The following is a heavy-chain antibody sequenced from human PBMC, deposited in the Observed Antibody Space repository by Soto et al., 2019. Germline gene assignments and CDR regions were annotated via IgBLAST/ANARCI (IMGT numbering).Heavy chain of an antibody. J-gene: IGHJ3*02. V-gene: IGHV3-72*01. CDR2: TRNKANSYTT. D-gene: IGHD6-19*01. CDR3: ARGGPVADDAFDI. Sequence: EVQLVESGGGLVQPGGSLRLSCAASGFTFSDHYMDWVRQAPGKGLEWVGRTRNKANSYTTEYAASVKGRFTISRDDSKNSPYLQMNSLKTEDTAVYYCARGGPVADDAFDIWGQGTMVTVSS. CDR1: GFTFSDHY.